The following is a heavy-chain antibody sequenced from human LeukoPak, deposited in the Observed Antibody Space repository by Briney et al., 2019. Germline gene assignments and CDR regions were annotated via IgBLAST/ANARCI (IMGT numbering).Heavy chain of an antibody. CDR3: ARTGTRPGIAAAGLDY. D-gene: IGHD6-13*01. J-gene: IGHJ4*02. V-gene: IGHV4-34*01. Sequence: SETLSLTCAVYGGSLSGYYWSWIRQPPGKGLEWIGEINHSGSTNYNPSLKSRVTISVDTSKNQFSLKLSSVTAADTAVYYCARTGTRPGIAAAGLDYWGQGTLVTVSS. CDR1: GGSLSGYY. CDR2: INHSGST.